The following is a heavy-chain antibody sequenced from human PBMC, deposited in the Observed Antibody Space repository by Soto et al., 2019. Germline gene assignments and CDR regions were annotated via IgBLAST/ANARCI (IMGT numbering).Heavy chain of an antibody. CDR1: GDSISTDY. D-gene: IGHD4-17*01. V-gene: IGHV4-59*12. J-gene: IGHJ5*02. CDR2: IYYGGST. CDR3: ARETYGDYVGYFDP. Sequence: SETLSLTCTVSGDSISTDYWSWIRQSPGKGLEWIGFIYYGGSTNYNPSLKSRVIISVDRSKNQFSLKVRSVTAADTAVYYCARETYGDYVGYFDPWGQGIQVTVSS.